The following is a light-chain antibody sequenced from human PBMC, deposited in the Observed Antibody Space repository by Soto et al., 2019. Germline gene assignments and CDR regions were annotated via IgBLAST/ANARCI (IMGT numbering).Light chain of an antibody. J-gene: IGKJ1*01. CDR1: QSISIY. V-gene: IGKV1-39*01. Sequence: DIQMTQSPSSLSASVGDRVTITCRASQSISIYLNWYQQKPGKAPKLLIYTASSLQSGVPSRFSGSGSGTDFTLTISSLQPEDSATYYCQQSRTTPWTFAHGTKVEIK. CDR2: TAS. CDR3: QQSRTTPWT.